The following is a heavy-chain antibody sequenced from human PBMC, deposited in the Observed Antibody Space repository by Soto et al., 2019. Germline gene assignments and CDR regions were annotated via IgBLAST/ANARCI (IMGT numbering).Heavy chain of an antibody. V-gene: IGHV3-21*01. CDR1: GFTFSSYS. CDR2: ISSSSSYI. CDR3: AREGRWYSRGWFDY. J-gene: IGHJ4*02. Sequence: EVQLVESGGGLVKPGGSLRLSCAASGFTFSSYSMNWVRQAPGKGLEWVSPISSSSSYIYYADSVNGRFTISRDNVKNSLYLQMNSLRAEDTAVYYCAREGRWYSRGWFDYWGQGTLVTVSS. D-gene: IGHD6-19*01.